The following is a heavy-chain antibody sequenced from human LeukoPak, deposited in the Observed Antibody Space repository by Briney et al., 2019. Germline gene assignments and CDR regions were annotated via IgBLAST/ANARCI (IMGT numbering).Heavy chain of an antibody. J-gene: IGHJ5*02. CDR3: ARVRPIYYSGSPGWFDP. V-gene: IGHV4-39*07. D-gene: IGHD3-10*01. CDR2: IYYSGST. Sequence: PSETLSLTCTVSGGSISSSTYYWGWIRQPPGKGLEWIGTIYYSGSTYYNPSLKSRVTLSVDTSKNPFSLKLSSVTAADTAVYYCARVRPIYYSGSPGWFDPWGQGTLVTVSS. CDR1: GGSISSSTYY.